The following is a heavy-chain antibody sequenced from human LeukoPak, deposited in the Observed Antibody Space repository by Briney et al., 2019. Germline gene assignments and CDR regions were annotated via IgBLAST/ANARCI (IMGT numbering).Heavy chain of an antibody. V-gene: IGHV3-23*01. D-gene: IGHD3-22*01. J-gene: IGHJ4*02. CDR3: AKSLGTDDYYDTSAFDF. CDR1: GFTFSSHA. Sequence: GGSLRLSCAASGFTFSSHAMSWVRQAPGKGLAWVSAIICSGSSTDYADSVKGRFTISRDYSSNTLYLQMNSLSAGDTAVYYCAKSLGTDDYYDTSAFDFWGQGTLVTVSS. CDR2: IICSGSST.